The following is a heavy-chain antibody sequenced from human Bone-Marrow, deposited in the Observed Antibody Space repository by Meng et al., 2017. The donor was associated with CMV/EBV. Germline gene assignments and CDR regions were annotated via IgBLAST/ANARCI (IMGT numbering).Heavy chain of an antibody. Sequence: ASVKVSCKASGYIFTTYDITWLRQAPGQRLECMGWISGYNGDTDYAQKLQGRFTMTRDTSTSTAYMELRSLRSDDTAVYYCARSVEKAKSEDVWGQGTTVTVSS. CDR3: ARSVEKAKSEDV. J-gene: IGHJ6*02. CDR2: ISGYNGDT. V-gene: IGHV1-18*01. CDR1: GYIFTTYD.